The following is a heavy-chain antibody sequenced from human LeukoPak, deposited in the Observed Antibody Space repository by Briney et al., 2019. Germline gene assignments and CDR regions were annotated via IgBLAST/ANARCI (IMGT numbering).Heavy chain of an antibody. J-gene: IGHJ4*02. D-gene: IGHD3-22*01. CDR2: ISSSSSTI. Sequence: GGSLRLSCAASGFTFSSYSMNWVRQAPGKGLEWVSYISSSSSTIYYADSVKGRFTISRDNAKNSLYLQMNSLRAEDTAVYYCARDMENSSGYYGGDYWGQGTLVTVSS. CDR3: ARDMENSSGYYGGDY. CDR1: GFTFSSYS. V-gene: IGHV3-48*01.